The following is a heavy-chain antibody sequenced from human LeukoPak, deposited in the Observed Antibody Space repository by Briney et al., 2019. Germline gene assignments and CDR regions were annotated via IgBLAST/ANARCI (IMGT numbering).Heavy chain of an antibody. Sequence: PGGSLRLSCAASGFTFSSYAMSWVRQAPGKGLEWVSAISGSGGSTYYADSVKGRFTISRDNSKNTLYLQMNSLRAEDTAVYYFAKFGDIVVVTAAYPESDCWGEGAMVTVSS. D-gene: IGHD2-2*01. CDR3: AKFGDIVVVTAAYPESDC. V-gene: IGHV3-23*01. CDR1: GFTFSSYA. CDR2: ISGSGGST. J-gene: IGHJ4*02.